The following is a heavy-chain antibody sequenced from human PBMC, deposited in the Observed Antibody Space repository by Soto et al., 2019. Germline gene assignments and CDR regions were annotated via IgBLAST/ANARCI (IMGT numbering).Heavy chain of an antibody. CDR3: ARESSSGRRDRIDY. V-gene: IGHV3-33*01. CDR1: GFTFSNHG. Sequence: QVNLVESGGGVVQPGRSLRLSCAASGFTFSNHGMHWVRQAPGKGLEWVTVIWYDGTNRFYADSVKGRFTISRDISENTVFLQMNSLRAEDTAVYYCARESSSGRRDRIDYWGQGTLVTVSS. J-gene: IGHJ4*02. D-gene: IGHD6-19*01. CDR2: IWYDGTNR.